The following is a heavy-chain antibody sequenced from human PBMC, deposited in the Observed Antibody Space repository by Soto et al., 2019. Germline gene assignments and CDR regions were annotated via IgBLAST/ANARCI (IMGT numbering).Heavy chain of an antibody. CDR3: ARDKGRECSSTTGYELEY. CDR2: INPSGGTT. J-gene: IGHJ4*01. V-gene: IGHV1-46*01. Sequence: DSVQVSCKASGYTLTSYYMHWVRQAPGQGPEWMGIINPSGGTTTYAQKFQGRVTMTRDTSTSTVYMELSSLRSEDTAVYYCARDKGRECSSTTGYELEYWG. CDR1: GYTLTSYY. D-gene: IGHD2-2*01.